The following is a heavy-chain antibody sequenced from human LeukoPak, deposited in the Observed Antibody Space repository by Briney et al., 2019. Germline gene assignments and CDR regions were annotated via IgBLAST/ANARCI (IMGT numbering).Heavy chain of an antibody. Sequence: SETLSLTCTVSGGSISSYYWSWIRQPPGKGLEWIGYIYYSGSTNYNPSLKSRVTISVDTSKNQFSLKLSSVTAADTAVYYCARWSGSVTARNYYYYMDVWAKGPRSPSP. V-gene: IGHV4-59*01. CDR3: ARWSGSVTARNYYYYMDV. CDR2: IYYSGST. CDR1: GGSISSYY. J-gene: IGHJ6*03. D-gene: IGHD6-6*01.